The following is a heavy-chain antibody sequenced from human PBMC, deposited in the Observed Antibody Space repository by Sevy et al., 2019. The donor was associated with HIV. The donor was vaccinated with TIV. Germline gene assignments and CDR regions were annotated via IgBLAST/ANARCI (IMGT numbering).Heavy chain of an antibody. Sequence: GGSLRLSCAASGFTFSSYWMSWVRQAPGKGLEWVANLKQDGSEKYYVDSVKGRFTISRDNAKNSLYLQMNSLRAEDTAVYYCARDELRYFDWLLSPLDYWGQGTLVTVSS. CDR3: ARDELRYFDWLLSPLDY. CDR2: LKQDGSEK. D-gene: IGHD3-9*01. CDR1: GFTFSSYW. V-gene: IGHV3-7*01. J-gene: IGHJ4*02.